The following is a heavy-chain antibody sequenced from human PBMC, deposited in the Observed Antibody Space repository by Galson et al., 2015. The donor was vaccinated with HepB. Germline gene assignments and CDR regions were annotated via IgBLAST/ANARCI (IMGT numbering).Heavy chain of an antibody. V-gene: IGHV1-2*02. CDR2: INPNSGGT. CDR1: GYTFTGYY. Sequence: SVKVSCKASGYTFTGYYMHWVRQAPGQGLEWMGWINPNSGGTNYAQKFQGRVTTTRDTSISTAYMELSRLRSDDTAVYYCARRNYGGDWYFDLWGRGTLVTVSS. D-gene: IGHD1-7*01. CDR3: ARRNYGGDWYFDL. J-gene: IGHJ2*01.